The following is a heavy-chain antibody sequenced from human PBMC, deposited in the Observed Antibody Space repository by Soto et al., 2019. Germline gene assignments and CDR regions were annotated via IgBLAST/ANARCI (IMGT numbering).Heavy chain of an antibody. Sequence: ASVKVSCKASGGTFSSYAISWVRQAPGQGLEWMGGIIPIFGTANYAQKFQGRVTITADKSTSTAYMELSSLRSEDTAVYYCARDERPYYYDSSGYQTYYFDYWGQGTLVTVSS. D-gene: IGHD3-22*01. J-gene: IGHJ4*02. CDR2: IIPIFGTA. CDR3: ARDERPYYYDSSGYQTYYFDY. V-gene: IGHV1-69*06. CDR1: GGTFSSYA.